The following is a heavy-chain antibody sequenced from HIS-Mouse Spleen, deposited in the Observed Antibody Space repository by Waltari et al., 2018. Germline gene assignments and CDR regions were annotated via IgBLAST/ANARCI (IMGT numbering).Heavy chain of an antibody. Sequence: QITLKESGPTLVKPTQTLTLTCTFSGFSLSTSGVGVGWIRQPPGKALEWLALIYWNDDKRYSPSLKSRLTITKDTSKNQVVLTMTNMDPVDTATYYCARLLAGDAFDIWGQGTMVTVSS. CDR2: IYWNDDK. J-gene: IGHJ3*02. D-gene: IGHD6-19*01. CDR3: ARLLAGDAFDI. CDR1: GFSLSTSGVG. V-gene: IGHV2-5*01.